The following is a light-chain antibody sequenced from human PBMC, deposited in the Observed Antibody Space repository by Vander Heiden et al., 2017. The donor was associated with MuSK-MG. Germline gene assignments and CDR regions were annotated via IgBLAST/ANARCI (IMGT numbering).Light chain of an antibody. J-gene: IGKJ1*01. CDR3: QEYNDYHPWT. CDR1: ENIKSW. Sequence: DIQMTQSPSTLSASVGDRVTITCRASENIKSWLAWYQQRPGTAPKLLIYKASTLESGVPSRFSGSGSGTEFTLTISGREPEDFATYYCQEYNDYHPWTFGQGTKVXVK. CDR2: KAS. V-gene: IGKV1-5*03.